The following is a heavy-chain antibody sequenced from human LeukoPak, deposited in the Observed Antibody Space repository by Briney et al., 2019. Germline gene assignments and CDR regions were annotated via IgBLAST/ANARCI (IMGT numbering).Heavy chain of an antibody. D-gene: IGHD4-23*01. J-gene: IGHJ4*02. Sequence: SETLSLTCAVYGGSFSGYYWSWIRQPPGKGLEWIGEINHSGSTNYNPSLKSRVTISVDTSKNQFSLKLSSVTAADTAVYYCARARVRWPFDYWGQGTPVTVSS. V-gene: IGHV4-34*09. CDR1: GGSFSGYY. CDR2: INHSGST. CDR3: ARARVRWPFDY.